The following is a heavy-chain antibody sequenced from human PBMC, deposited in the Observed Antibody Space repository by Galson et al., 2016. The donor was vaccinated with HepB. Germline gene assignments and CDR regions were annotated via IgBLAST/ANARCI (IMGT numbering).Heavy chain of an antibody. CDR3: ARDNGYSYGYWDY. J-gene: IGHJ4*02. D-gene: IGHD5-18*01. V-gene: IGHV1-46*01. Sequence: SVKVSCKASGYTFINYFLHWVRQAPGQGPEWMGIINPSSDGSANFAQKFQGRVSMTSDRSTSTVYMELSSLRSEDTAVYYCARDNGYSYGYWDYWGQGTLVTVSS. CDR2: INPSSDGSA. CDR1: GYTFINYF.